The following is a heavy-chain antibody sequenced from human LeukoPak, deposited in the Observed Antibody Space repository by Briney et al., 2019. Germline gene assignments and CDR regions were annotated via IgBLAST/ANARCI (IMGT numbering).Heavy chain of an antibody. V-gene: IGHV1-69*13. CDR3: ARELSGTGYFQH. CDR1: GGTFSSYA. Sequence: ASVKVSCTASGGTFSSYAISWVRQAPGQGLEWMGGIIPIFGTANYAQKFQGRVTITADESTSTAYMELSSLRSEDTAVYYCARELSGTGYFQHWGQGTLVTVSS. D-gene: IGHD2-8*02. J-gene: IGHJ1*01. CDR2: IIPIFGTA.